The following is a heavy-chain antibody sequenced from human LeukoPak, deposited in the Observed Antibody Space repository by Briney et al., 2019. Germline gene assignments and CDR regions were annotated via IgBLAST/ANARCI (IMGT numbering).Heavy chain of an antibody. J-gene: IGHJ5*02. V-gene: IGHV3-30*04. CDR2: ISYDGSNK. CDR1: GFTFSSYA. Sequence: GGSLRLSCAASGFTFSSYAMHWVRQAPGKGLEWVAVISYDGSNKYYADSVKGRFTISRDNSKNTLYLQMNSLRAEDTAVYYCARDVRSANWFDPWGQGTLVTVSS. CDR3: ARDVRSANWFDP.